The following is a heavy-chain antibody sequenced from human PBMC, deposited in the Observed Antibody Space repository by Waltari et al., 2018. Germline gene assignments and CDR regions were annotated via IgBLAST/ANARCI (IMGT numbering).Heavy chain of an antibody. CDR3: ARNGPIAAAGWFDP. D-gene: IGHD6-13*01. V-gene: IGHV4-59*01. J-gene: IGHJ5*02. CDR1: GGSISSYY. Sequence: QVQLQESGPGLVKPSETLSLTCTVSGGSISSYYWSWIRQPPGKGLEWIGYIYYSVSTNYNPSLKSRVTISVDTSKNQFSLKLSSVTAADTAVYYCARNGPIAAAGWFDPWGQGTLVTVSS. CDR2: IYYSVST.